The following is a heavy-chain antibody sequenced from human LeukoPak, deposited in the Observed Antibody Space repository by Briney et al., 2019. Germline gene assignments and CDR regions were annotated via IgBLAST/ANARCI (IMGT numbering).Heavy chain of an antibody. D-gene: IGHD5-18*01. CDR2: IQYDGTNK. CDR1: GFIFSIND. J-gene: IGHJ4*02. V-gene: IGHV3-30*02. Sequence: GGSLRLSCAVSGFIFSINDMRWVRQAPGKGLEGVASIQYDGTNKYYADSVRGRFTISRDNSKNTLYLQMNSLRVDDTAVYYCARGYSGGEWGQGTLVTVSS. CDR3: ARGYSGGE.